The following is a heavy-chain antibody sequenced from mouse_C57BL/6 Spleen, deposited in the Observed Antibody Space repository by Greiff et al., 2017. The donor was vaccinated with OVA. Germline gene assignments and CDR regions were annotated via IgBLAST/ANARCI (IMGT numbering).Heavy chain of an antibody. CDR1: GYTFTSYW. V-gene: IGHV1-52*01. J-gene: IGHJ3*01. Sequence: QVQLQQPGAELVRPGSSVKLSCKASGYTFTSYWMHWVKQRPIQGLEWIGNIDPSDSETHYNQKFKDKATLTVDKSSSTAYMQLSSLTSEDSAVYYCAREGTAQATPWFAYWGQGTLVTVSA. CDR2: IDPSDSET. CDR3: AREGTAQATPWFAY. D-gene: IGHD3-2*02.